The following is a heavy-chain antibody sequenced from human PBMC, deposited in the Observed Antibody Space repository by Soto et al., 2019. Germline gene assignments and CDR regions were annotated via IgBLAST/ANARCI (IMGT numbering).Heavy chain of an antibody. V-gene: IGHV4-38-2*02. CDR3: ARDIPPSTYYDFWSGYYRFDP. J-gene: IGHJ5*02. Sequence: SETLSLTCTVSGYSISSGYYWGWIRQPPGKGLEWIGSIYHSGSPYYNPSLKSRVTISVDTSKNQFSLKLSSVTAADTAVYYCARDIPPSTYYDFWSGYYRFDPWGQGTLVTVSS. CDR1: GYSISSGYY. CDR2: IYHSGSP. D-gene: IGHD3-3*01.